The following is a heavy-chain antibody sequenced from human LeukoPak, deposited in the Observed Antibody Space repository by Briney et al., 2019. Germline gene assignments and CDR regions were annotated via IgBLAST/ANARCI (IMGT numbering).Heavy chain of an antibody. D-gene: IGHD6-19*01. CDR1: GGSISSSSYY. CDR2: IYYSGST. J-gene: IGHJ4*02. V-gene: IGHV4-39*07. CDR3: ARGAGWYDY. Sequence: SETLSLTCTVSGGSISSSSYYWGWIRQPPGKGLEWIGSIYYSGSTYYNPSLKSRVTISVDTSKNQFSLKLSSVTAADTAVYYCARGAGWYDYWGQGTLVTVSS.